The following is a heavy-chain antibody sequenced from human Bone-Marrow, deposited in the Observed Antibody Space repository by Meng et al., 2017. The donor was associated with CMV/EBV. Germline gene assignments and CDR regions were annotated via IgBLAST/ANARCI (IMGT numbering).Heavy chain of an antibody. CDR2: IYYSGST. CDR1: GGPISSGDYY. J-gene: IGHJ6*02. CDR3: ARDRIVVVPAAIYYYYGMDV. D-gene: IGHD2-2*01. Sequence: LRLSCTVSGGPISSGDYYWSWIRQPPGKGLEWIGYIYYSGSTYYNPSLKSRVTISVDTSKNQFSLKLSSVTAADTAVYYCARDRIVVVPAAIYYYYGMDVWGQGTTVTVSS. V-gene: IGHV4-30-4*08.